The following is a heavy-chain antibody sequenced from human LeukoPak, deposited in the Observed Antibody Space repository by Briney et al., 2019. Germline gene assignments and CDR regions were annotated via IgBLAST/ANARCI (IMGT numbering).Heavy chain of an antibody. CDR1: GFTFSSYT. CDR2: ITSSSSYI. CDR3: AKDSVAVTGTGNIDY. D-gene: IGHD6-19*01. J-gene: IGHJ4*02. Sequence: PGGSLRLSCAASGFTFSSYTMNWVRQAPGKGLEWVSSITSSSSYIYYADSVMGRFTISRDNANNSLYLQMNSLRAEDTALYYCAKDSVAVTGTGNIDYWGQGTLVTVSS. V-gene: IGHV3-21*04.